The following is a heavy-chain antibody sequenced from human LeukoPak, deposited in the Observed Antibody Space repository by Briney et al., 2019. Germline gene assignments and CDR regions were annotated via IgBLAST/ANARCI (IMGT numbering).Heavy chain of an antibody. Sequence: SVKVSCXASGGTFSSYAISWVRQAPGQGLEWMGGIIPIFGTANYAQKFQGRVTITTDESTSTAYMELSSLRSEDTAVYYCARGNSETYYYDSSGTGGFDPWGQGTLVTVSS. CDR3: ARGNSETYYYDSSGTGGFDP. D-gene: IGHD3-22*01. CDR2: IIPIFGTA. J-gene: IGHJ5*02. CDR1: GGTFSSYA. V-gene: IGHV1-69*05.